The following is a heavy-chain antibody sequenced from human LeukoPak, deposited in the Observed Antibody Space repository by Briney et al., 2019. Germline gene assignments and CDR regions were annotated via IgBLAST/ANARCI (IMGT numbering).Heavy chain of an antibody. CDR3: ARDRAGRKSWVEFDP. D-gene: IGHD3-10*01. V-gene: IGHV3-66*02. CDR2: IYADGAT. J-gene: IGHJ5*02. Sequence: PGGSLRLSCAASGITVSQNDMSWVRQAPGRGLEWVSLIYADGATHYPASEKARFTISSDNSKNTVYLEMNSLRPEDTAVYFCARDRAGRKSWVEFDPWGQGTLVTVSS. CDR1: GITVSQND.